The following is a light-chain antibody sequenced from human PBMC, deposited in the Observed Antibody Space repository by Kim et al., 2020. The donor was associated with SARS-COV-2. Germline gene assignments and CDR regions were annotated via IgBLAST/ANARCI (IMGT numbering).Light chain of an antibody. CDR1: NIGSKS. CDR2: YDS. J-gene: IGLJ2*01. Sequence: SYELTQPPSVSVAPGKTARITCGGNNIGSKSVHWYQQKPGQAPVLVIYYDSDRLSGIPERFSVSNPANTATLTTSRVEAGDGADYYCPARDSSSVVFGGG. CDR3: PARDSSSVV. V-gene: IGLV3-21*04.